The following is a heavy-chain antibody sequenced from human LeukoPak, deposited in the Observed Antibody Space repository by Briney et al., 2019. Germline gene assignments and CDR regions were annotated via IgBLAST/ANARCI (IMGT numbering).Heavy chain of an antibody. V-gene: IGHV4-59*08. CDR3: ARHPFATPFDY. CDR1: GGSISDNY. Sequence: PSESLSLTCTVSGGSISDNYWSWIRQPPGKGLEWIGYAYYSGHTNYNSSLKSRVTMSLDTSKSQFSLRLSSVTAADTAVYFCARHPFATPFDYWGPGTLVTVSS. D-gene: IGHD2-15*01. J-gene: IGHJ4*02. CDR2: AYYSGHT.